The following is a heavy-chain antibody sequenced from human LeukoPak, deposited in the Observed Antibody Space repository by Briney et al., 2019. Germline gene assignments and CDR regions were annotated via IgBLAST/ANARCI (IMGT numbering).Heavy chain of an antibody. CDR3: ARQGTYSSAIGMGY. V-gene: IGHV1-46*02. CDR2: INPSGGST. J-gene: IGHJ4*02. CDR1: GYTFNNHY. D-gene: IGHD6-19*01. Sequence: ASVKVSCKASGYTFNNHYMYWVRQAPGQGLEWIGVINPSGGSTSYAQKFQGRVTMTRDTSTRTVYMEVNSLRSEDTAVYYCARQGTYSSAIGMGYWGQGTLVTVSS.